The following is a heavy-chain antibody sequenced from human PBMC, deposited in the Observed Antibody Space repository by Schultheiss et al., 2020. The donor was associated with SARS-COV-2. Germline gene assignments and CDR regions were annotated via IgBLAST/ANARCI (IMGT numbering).Heavy chain of an antibody. D-gene: IGHD4-17*01. J-gene: IGHJ4*02. V-gene: IGHV3-21*04. CDR2: ISSSSSYI. Sequence: GESLKISCAASGFTFSSYSMNWVRQAPGKGLEWVSSISSSSSYIYYADSVKGRFTISRDNAKNSLYLQMNSLRAEDTAVYYCARSRTVTTYFPDLYFDYWGQGTLVTVSS. CDR1: GFTFSSYS. CDR3: ARSRTVTTYFPDLYFDY.